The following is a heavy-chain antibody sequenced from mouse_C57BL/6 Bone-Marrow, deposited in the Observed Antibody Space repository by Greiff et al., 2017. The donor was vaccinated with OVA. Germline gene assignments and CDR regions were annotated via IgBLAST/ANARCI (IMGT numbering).Heavy chain of an antibody. CDR3: ARDPSYYGNYFAY. CDR1: EYEFPSHD. D-gene: IGHD2-10*01. J-gene: IGHJ3*01. CDR2: INSDGGST. Sequence: EVQVVESGGGLVQPGESLKLSCESNEYEFPSHDMSWVRKTPEKRLELVAAINSDGGSTYYPDNVKGRFTISRDNAKNNLYLQMSHLKSEDTAMYYCARDPSYYGNYFAYWGQGTLVTVSA. V-gene: IGHV5-2*01.